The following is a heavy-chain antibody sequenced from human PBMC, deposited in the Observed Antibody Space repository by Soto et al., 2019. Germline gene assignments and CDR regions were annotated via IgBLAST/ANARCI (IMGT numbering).Heavy chain of an antibody. CDR1: GFTFSSYS. V-gene: IGHV3-23*01. CDR3: AKRASSTNWSPLAN. CDR2: ISGSGDST. J-gene: IGHJ4*02. Sequence: PGGSLRLSCEASGFTFSSYSISWVRQAPGKGLECVSVISGSGDSTYYADSVKGRFTISRDNSKNTVSLQMNSLRVDDTAVYYCAKRASSTNWSPLANWGQGILVTVSS. D-gene: IGHD6-13*01.